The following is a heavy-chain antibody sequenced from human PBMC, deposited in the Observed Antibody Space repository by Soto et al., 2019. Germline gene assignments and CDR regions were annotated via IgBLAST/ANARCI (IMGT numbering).Heavy chain of an antibody. CDR2: IYYSGST. J-gene: IGHJ4*02. CDR1: GGSISSSSYY. D-gene: IGHD2-15*01. CDR3: ARHRCGGSCYSSQYYFDY. V-gene: IGHV4-39*01. Sequence: SETLSLTCTVSGGSISSSSYYWGWIRQPPGKGLEWIGSIYYSGSTYYNPSLKSRVTISVDTSKNQFSLKLSSVTAADTAVYYCARHRCGGSCYSSQYYFDYRGQGTLVTVSS.